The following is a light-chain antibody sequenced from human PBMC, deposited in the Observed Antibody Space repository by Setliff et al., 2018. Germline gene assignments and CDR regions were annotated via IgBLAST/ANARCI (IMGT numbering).Light chain of an antibody. Sequence: QSVLTQPASVSGSPGQSITISCTGTSSDAGVDNDVSWYQQHPGKAPKLVIYEVSNRPSWVSNRFSGSKSGNTASLTISGLQAEDEADYYCNSYTSRTSLHVFGTGTKVTVL. CDR3: NSYTSRTSLHV. CDR1: SSDAGVDND. V-gene: IGLV2-14*01. J-gene: IGLJ1*01. CDR2: EVS.